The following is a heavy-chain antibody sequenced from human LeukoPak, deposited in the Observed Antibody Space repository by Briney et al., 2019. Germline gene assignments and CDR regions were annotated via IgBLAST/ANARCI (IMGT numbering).Heavy chain of an antibody. CDR2: INHSGST. Sequence: PSETLSLTCAVYGGSFSGYYWSWIRQPPGKGLEWIGEINHSGSTNYNPSLKSRVTISVDTSKNQFSLKLSSVTAADTAVYYCARGKGAPSGYPRFYYFDYWGQGTLVTVPS. D-gene: IGHD3-22*01. J-gene: IGHJ4*02. V-gene: IGHV4-34*01. CDR3: ARGKGAPSGYPRFYYFDY. CDR1: GGSFSGYY.